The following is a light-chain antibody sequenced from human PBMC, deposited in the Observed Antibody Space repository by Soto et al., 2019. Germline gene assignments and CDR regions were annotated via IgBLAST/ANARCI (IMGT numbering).Light chain of an antibody. CDR1: SSNIGAGYD. V-gene: IGLV1-40*01. CDR3: QSYDSSLSGLV. CDR2: DNS. Sequence: QPVLTQPPSVSGAPGQRVTISCTGSSSNIGAGYDIHWYQQLPGTAPKLLIYDNSNRPSGVPDRFSGSKSGTSASLAITGLQAEDEADYYCQSYDSSLSGLVFGGGTKVTVL. J-gene: IGLJ2*01.